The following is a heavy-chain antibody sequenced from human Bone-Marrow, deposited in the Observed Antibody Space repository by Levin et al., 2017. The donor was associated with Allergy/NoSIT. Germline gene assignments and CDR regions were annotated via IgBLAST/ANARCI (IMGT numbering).Heavy chain of an antibody. V-gene: IGHV1-8*01. CDR1: GYSFTNYD. Sequence: VASVKVSCKASGYSFTNYDINWVRQTTGQGLEWMGWLKSNSGATGYAQKFRGRVTMTTDTSLMTAYLELTSLTSEDTAVYFCARGSGTAYDVWGPGTKLTVSS. J-gene: IGHJ3*01. CDR3: ARGSGTAYDV. D-gene: IGHD3-10*01. CDR2: LKSNSGAT.